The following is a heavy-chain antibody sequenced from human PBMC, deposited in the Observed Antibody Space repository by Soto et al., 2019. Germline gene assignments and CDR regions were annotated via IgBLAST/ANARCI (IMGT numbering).Heavy chain of an antibody. CDR2: IYTSGST. Sequence: SATLSLTCTVSGGSISSYYWSWIRQPAGKGLEWIGRIYTSGSTNYNPSLKSRVTMSVDTSKNQFSLKLSSVTAADTAVYCCAREIWYSGSYEGDAFDIWGQGTMVTVSS. CDR3: AREIWYSGSYEGDAFDI. J-gene: IGHJ3*02. D-gene: IGHD1-26*01. V-gene: IGHV4-4*07. CDR1: GGSISSYY.